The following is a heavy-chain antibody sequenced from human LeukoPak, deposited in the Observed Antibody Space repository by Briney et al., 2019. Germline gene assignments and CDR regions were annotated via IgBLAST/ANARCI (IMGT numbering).Heavy chain of an antibody. CDR1: GGTFSSYA. J-gene: IGHJ5*02. D-gene: IGHD3-3*01. Sequence: ASVKVSCKASGGTFSSYAISWVRQAPGQGLEWMGRIIPIFGTANYAQKFQARVTITTDESTSTAYMELSSLRSEDTAVYYCARASVLEGVVIGNWFDPWGQGTLVTVSS. V-gene: IGHV1-69*05. CDR2: IIPIFGTA. CDR3: ARASVLEGVVIGNWFDP.